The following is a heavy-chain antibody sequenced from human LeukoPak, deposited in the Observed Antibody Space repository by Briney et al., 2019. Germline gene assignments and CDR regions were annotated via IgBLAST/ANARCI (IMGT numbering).Heavy chain of an antibody. J-gene: IGHJ4*02. CDR3: AKRHYDFWSGYQNQMYYVDY. CDR2: IGGSGGST. D-gene: IGHD3-3*01. Sequence: PGGSLSLSCAVSGFTFCSYAMRWVRQAPGKGLEWVTAIGGSGGSTYYAVRVKGRFHLPRDYSKNTVYPKKHSLRAEDTAVYYCAKRHYDFWSGYQNQMYYVDYWGQGTLVTVSS. CDR1: GFTFCSYA. V-gene: IGHV3-23*01.